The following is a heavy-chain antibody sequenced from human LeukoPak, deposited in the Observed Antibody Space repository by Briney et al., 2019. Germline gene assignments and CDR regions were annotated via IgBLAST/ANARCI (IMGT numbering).Heavy chain of an antibody. CDR1: GYTFTTYD. V-gene: IGHV1-8*01. CDR2: MNPNSGNT. CDR3: ARRDYYGSGSYPYYYQNHMDV. J-gene: IGHJ6*03. Sequence: ASVKVSCKASGYTFTTYDINWVRQAPGQGLEWMGWMNPNSGNTVYGQKFQGRGNMTRNTSISTAYMELRSLRSEDTAVYYCARRDYYGSGSYPYYYQNHMDVWGKGTTVTISS. D-gene: IGHD3-10*01.